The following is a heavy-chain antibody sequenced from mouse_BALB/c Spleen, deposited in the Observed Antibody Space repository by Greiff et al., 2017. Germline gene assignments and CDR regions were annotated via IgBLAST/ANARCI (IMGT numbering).Heavy chain of an antibody. Sequence: EVQVVESGGGLVQPGGSRKLSCAASGLTFSSFGMHWVRQAPEKGLEWVAYISSGSSTIYYADTVKGRFTISRDNPKNTLFLQMTSLRSEDTAMYYCARGLRRDYYAMDYWGQGTSVTVSS. D-gene: IGHD2-4*01. CDR2: ISSGSSTI. J-gene: IGHJ4*01. CDR1: GLTFSSFG. CDR3: ARGLRRDYYAMDY. V-gene: IGHV5-17*02.